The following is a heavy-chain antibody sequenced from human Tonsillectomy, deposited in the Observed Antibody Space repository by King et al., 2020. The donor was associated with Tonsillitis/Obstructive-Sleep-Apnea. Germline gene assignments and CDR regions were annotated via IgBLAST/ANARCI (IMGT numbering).Heavy chain of an antibody. CDR3: ARDSVVVVAAAPYYYYYYMDV. V-gene: IGHV3-11*01. CDR1: GFTFSDYY. J-gene: IGHJ6*03. CDR2: ISSSGSTI. Sequence: VQLVESGGGLVKPGGSLRLSCAASGFTFSDYYMSWIRQAPGKGLEWDSYISSSGSTIYYADSVKGRFTISRDNAKNSLYLQMNSLRAEDTAVYYCARDSVVVVAAAPYYYYYYMDVWGKGTTVTVSS. D-gene: IGHD2-15*01.